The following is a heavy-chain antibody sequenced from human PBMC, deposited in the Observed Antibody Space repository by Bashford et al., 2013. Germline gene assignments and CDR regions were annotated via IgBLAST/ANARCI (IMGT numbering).Heavy chain of an antibody. CDR3: TRDSYYGSGTVDS. J-gene: IGHJ4*02. V-gene: IGHV1-2*02. CDR1: GYTFTAYY. CDR2: INPNSGDT. D-gene: IGHD3-10*01. Sequence: ASVKVSCKASGYTFTAYYIHWMRQAPGQGLEWVAWINPNSGDTKYAQKFRGRVTMTRDTAITTVYMDLSSLSSDDTAVYYCTRDSYYGSGTVDSWGQGTLVTVSS.